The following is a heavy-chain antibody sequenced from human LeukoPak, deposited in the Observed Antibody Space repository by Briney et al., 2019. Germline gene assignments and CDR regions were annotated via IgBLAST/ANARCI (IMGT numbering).Heavy chain of an antibody. D-gene: IGHD6-13*01. CDR3: ARGGIAAFDY. Sequence: GGSLRLSCAASGFTFSSYSMNWVRQAPGEGLEWVSSISSSSSYIYYADSVKGRFTISRDNAKNSLYLQMNSLRAEDTAVYYCARGGIAAFDYWGQGTLVTVSS. CDR2: ISSSSSYI. V-gene: IGHV3-21*01. CDR1: GFTFSSYS. J-gene: IGHJ4*02.